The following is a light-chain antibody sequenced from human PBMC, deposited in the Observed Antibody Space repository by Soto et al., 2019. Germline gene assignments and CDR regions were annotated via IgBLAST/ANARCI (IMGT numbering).Light chain of an antibody. CDR1: QSLVHVSGQTW. Sequence: DIVLTQAPLSSAVALGQPASISCRSSQSLVHVSGQTWLSWFQQRPGHPPRLLIYEISKRFSGVPGRFSGSGAGTDFTLEISRVEPEDVGVYFCAQATQFPHTFGQGNKLEI. J-gene: IGKJ2*01. CDR3: AQATQFPHT. V-gene: IGKV2-24*01. CDR2: EIS.